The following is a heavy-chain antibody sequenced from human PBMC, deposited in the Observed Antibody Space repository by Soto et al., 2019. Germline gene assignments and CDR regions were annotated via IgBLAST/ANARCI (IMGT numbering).Heavy chain of an antibody. CDR1: GYTFTSYG. V-gene: IGHV1-18*01. CDR2: ISAYNGNT. Sequence: GASVKVSCKASGYTFTSYGISWVRQAPGQGLEWMGWISAYNGNTNYAQKLQGRVTMTTDTSTSTAYMELRSLRSDDTAVYYCAVPSQLYGGYWFDPWGQGTLVTVSS. CDR3: AVPSQLYGGYWFDP. D-gene: IGHD4-17*01. J-gene: IGHJ5*02.